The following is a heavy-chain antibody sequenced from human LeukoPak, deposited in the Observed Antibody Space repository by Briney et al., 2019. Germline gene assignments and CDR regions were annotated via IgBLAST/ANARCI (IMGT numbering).Heavy chain of an antibody. J-gene: IGHJ6*03. CDR3: ARTGSYDSRYYYYYMDV. CDR2: IIPIFGTA. CDR1: GGTFSSYA. Sequence: ASVKVSCKASGGTFSSYAISWVRQAPGQGLEWMGGIIPIFGTADYAQKFQGRVTITRNTSISTAYMELSSLRSEDTAVYYCARTGSYDSRYYYYYMDVWGKGTTVTVSS. D-gene: IGHD3-10*01. V-gene: IGHV1-69*05.